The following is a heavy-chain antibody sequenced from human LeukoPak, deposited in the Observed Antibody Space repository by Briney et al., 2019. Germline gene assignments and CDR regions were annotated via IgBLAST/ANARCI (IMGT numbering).Heavy chain of an antibody. J-gene: IGHJ4*02. Sequence: GGSLKLSFAASGFTFSSYGMSGVRQAPGKGLEWVSAISGSGGSTYYADSVKGRFTISRDNSKNTLYLQMNSLRAEDTAVYYCAKEQGYYGSGSSFDYWGQGTLVTVSS. V-gene: IGHV3-23*01. CDR3: AKEQGYYGSGSSFDY. D-gene: IGHD3-10*01. CDR2: ISGSGGST. CDR1: GFTFSSYG.